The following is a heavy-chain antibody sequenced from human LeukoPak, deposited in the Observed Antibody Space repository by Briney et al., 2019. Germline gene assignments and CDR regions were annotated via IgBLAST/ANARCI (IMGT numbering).Heavy chain of an antibody. D-gene: IGHD1-26*01. J-gene: IGHJ5*02. Sequence: PSETLSLTCSVSGGSISSYYWSWIRQPPGKGLEWIGYIYYSGSTNYNPSLKSRVTISVDTSKNQFSLKLSSVTAADTAVYYCARGGWVTWGQGTLVTVS. V-gene: IGHV4-59*12. CDR1: GGSISSYY. CDR3: ARGGWVT. CDR2: IYYSGST.